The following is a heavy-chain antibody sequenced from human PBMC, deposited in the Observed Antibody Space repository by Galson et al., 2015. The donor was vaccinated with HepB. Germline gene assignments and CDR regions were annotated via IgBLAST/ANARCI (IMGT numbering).Heavy chain of an antibody. CDR2: IYWDDDE. V-gene: IGHV2-5*02. D-gene: IGHD2-8*02. CDR1: GFSLSTSGVG. J-gene: IGHJ5*02. Sequence: PALVTPTQTLTLTCTFSGFSLSTSGVGVGWIRQPPGKALEWLALIYWDDDERYSPSLKSRLTLTKDTSKTQVVLTMTNMDPVDTATYYCATTGPGGVRTWFDPWGQGTLVTVSS. CDR3: ATTGPGGVRTWFDP.